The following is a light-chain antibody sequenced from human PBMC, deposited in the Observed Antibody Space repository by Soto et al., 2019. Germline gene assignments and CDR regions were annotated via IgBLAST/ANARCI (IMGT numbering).Light chain of an antibody. J-gene: IGKJ2*01. CDR2: GAS. V-gene: IGKV3-20*01. CDR1: QSVSSSY. Sequence: IVLTQSPGTLSLSPGERATLSCRASQSVSSSYLAWYQQHPGQAPRLLIYGASSRATGIPDRFSGSGSGTDFTLTISRLEPEEFAVYYCQQYGSSPPYTCGQGTKLEIK. CDR3: QQYGSSPPYT.